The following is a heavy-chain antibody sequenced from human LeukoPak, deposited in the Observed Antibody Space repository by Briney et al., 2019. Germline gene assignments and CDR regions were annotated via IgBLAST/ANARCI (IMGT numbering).Heavy chain of an antibody. V-gene: IGHV4-34*01. CDR2: INHSGYT. Sequence: AETLSLTCAVYGESSFSSYYWSWIRQTPGGALEWIGEINHSGYTNYNPSLKSRVTLSIDTSKNQFSLRLNSVTAADTAVYYCSRQVVGNDYWGQGTLVTVSS. CDR3: SRQVVGNDY. D-gene: IGHD3-22*01. CDR1: GESSFSSYY. J-gene: IGHJ4*02.